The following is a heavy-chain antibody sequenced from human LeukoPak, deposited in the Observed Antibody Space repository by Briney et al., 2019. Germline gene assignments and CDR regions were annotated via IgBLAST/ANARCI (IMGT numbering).Heavy chain of an antibody. CDR3: ARESSIAVADY. CDR2: ISYDGSNK. J-gene: IGHJ4*02. V-gene: IGHV3-30*03. Sequence: GGSLRLSCAASGFTFISYGMHWVRQAPGKGLEWVAVISYDGSNKYYADSVKGRFTNYRDDSKNTLYLKMNSLRAEDMAVYYCARESSIAVADYWGQGTLVTVSS. D-gene: IGHD6-19*01. CDR1: GFTFISYG.